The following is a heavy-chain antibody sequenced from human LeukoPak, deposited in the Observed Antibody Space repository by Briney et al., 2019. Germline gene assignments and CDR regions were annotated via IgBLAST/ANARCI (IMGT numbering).Heavy chain of an antibody. J-gene: IGHJ4*02. V-gene: IGHV3-23*01. D-gene: IGHD3-10*01. Sequence: GGSLRLSCAASGFTFSSYAMSWVRQAPGKGLEWVSAISGSGGSTYYAGSVKGRFTISGDNSKNTLYLQMNSLRAEDTAVYYCAKVILWFGELGPFDYWGQGTLVTVSS. CDR3: AKVILWFGELGPFDY. CDR1: GFTFSSYA. CDR2: ISGSGGST.